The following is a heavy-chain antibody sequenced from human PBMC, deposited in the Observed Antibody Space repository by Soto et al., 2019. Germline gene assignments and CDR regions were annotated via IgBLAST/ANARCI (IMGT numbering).Heavy chain of an antibody. CDR1: GFTFSSYS. Sequence: EVQLVESGGGLVQPGGSLRLSCAASGFTFSSYSMNWVRQAPGKGLEWLSYISGSSSIIHYADSVKGRFTISRDNAKNSLNLQMNSLRAEDTAVYYCARDREGDGYNFDYWGQGTLVTLSS. CDR3: ARDREGDGYNFDY. V-gene: IGHV3-48*01. CDR2: ISGSSSII. D-gene: IGHD5-12*01. J-gene: IGHJ4*02.